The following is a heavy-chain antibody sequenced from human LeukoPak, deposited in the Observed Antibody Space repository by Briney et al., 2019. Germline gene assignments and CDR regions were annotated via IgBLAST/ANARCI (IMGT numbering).Heavy chain of an antibody. J-gene: IGHJ4*02. D-gene: IGHD2-2*01. CDR1: GFAFSSYA. CDR2: ISGSGGST. Sequence: GGSLRLSCAASGFAFSSYAMSWVRQAPGKGLEWVSAISGSGGSTYYADSVKGRFTISRDNSKNTLYLQMNSLRAEDTAVYYCASSIVVVPAYDYWGQGTLVTVSS. V-gene: IGHV3-23*01. CDR3: ASSIVVVPAYDY.